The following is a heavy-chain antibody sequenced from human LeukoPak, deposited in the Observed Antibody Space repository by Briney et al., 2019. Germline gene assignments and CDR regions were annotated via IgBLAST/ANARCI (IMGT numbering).Heavy chain of an antibody. J-gene: IGHJ4*02. D-gene: IGHD3-3*01. CDR1: GFTFSSYS. CDR3: ASGNFDFWSGPNDY. CDR2: ISSSSSYI. V-gene: IGHV3-21*01. Sequence: PGGSLRLSRAASGFTFSSYSMNWVRQAPGKGLKWVSSISSSSSYIYYADSVKGRFTISRDNAKNSLYLQMNSLRAEDTAVYYCASGNFDFWSGPNDYWGQGTLVTVSS.